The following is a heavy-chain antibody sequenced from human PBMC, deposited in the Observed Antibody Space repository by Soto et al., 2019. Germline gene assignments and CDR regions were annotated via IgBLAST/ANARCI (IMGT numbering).Heavy chain of an antibody. J-gene: IGHJ4*02. CDR3: AKDQNDHGYSGGDY. V-gene: IGHV3-23*01. Sequence: GGSLRLSCAASGFTFSIYSMSWVRQAPGKGLEWVSAISGSGGSTYYAGSVKGRFTISRDNSKKTLYMQMDSLRAEDTAVYYCAKDQNDHGYSGGDYWGQGTLVTVSS. CDR1: GFTFSIYS. CDR2: ISGSGGST. D-gene: IGHD4-17*01.